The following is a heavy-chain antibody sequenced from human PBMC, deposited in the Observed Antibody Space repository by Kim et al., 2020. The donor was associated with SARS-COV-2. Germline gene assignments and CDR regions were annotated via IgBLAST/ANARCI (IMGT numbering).Heavy chain of an antibody. D-gene: IGHD3-16*02. CDR2: IYYSGST. J-gene: IGHJ5*02. CDR1: GGSISSSSYY. V-gene: IGHV4-39*07. CDR3: ARDGYDYVWGSYRTNWFDP. Sequence: SETLSLTCTVSGGSISSSSYYWGWIRQPPGKGLEWIGSIYYSGSTYYNPSLKSRVTISVDTSKNQFSLKLSSVTAADTAVYYCARDGYDYVWGSYRTNWFDPWGQGTLVTVSS.